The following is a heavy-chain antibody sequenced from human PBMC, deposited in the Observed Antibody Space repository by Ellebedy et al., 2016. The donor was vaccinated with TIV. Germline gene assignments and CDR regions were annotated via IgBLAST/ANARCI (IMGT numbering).Heavy chain of an antibody. J-gene: IGHJ6*02. CDR1: GFTFSDYA. Sequence: PGGSLRLSCAASGFTFSDYAMSWVRQAPGKGLDWVASISASGGDTYYADSVKGRFSISRDNAKNTVYLEMKSLRVDDTALFYCAKSHLQRRPYYYGMDVWGQGTTVTVSS. V-gene: IGHV3-23*01. CDR3: AKSHLQRRPYYYGMDV. CDR2: ISASGGDT.